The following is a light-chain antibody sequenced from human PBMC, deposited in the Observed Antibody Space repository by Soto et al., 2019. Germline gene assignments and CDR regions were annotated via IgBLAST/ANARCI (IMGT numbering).Light chain of an antibody. J-gene: IGLJ1*01. CDR1: SSDVGGYNY. V-gene: IGLV2-14*01. CDR3: NSYTSKSTGV. Sequence: QSVLTHPASVSGSPGQSITISCTGTSSDVGGYNYVSWYQQHPGKAPKLIIYEVSNRPSGVSNRFSGSKSGNTASLTISGLQAEDEADYYCNSYTSKSTGVFGTGTKLTVL. CDR2: EVS.